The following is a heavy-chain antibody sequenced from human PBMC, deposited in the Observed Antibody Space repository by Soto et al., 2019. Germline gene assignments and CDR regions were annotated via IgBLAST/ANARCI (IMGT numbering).Heavy chain of an antibody. Sequence: QVQLQESGPGLVKPSESLSLTCAVSDYSISSSNWWGWIRQPPGKGLEWIGYIYYSGTTYYNPSLKSRVTMSVDTSKNQFSLKLTSVTPVDTAVYYCARREIQGPIDYWGQGTLVTVSS. CDR1: DYSISSSNW. CDR2: IYYSGTT. D-gene: IGHD1-26*01. V-gene: IGHV4-28*01. J-gene: IGHJ4*02. CDR3: ARREIQGPIDY.